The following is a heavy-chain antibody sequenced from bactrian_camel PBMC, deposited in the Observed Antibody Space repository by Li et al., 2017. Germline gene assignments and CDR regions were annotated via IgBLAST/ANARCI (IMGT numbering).Heavy chain of an antibody. V-gene: IGHV3S53*01. D-gene: IGHD3*01. CDR2: LRSGAVT. J-gene: IGHJ6*01. CDR1: GYSGSTYC. Sequence: VQLVESGGGSVQAGGSLRLSCEASGYSGSTYCMGWFRRAPGKQREGVATLRSGAVTTYAESVQGRFTISKDSAKNTLYLQMNSLKPEDTAMYYCAGSLTFWCGISSGFAYWGQGTQVTVS. CDR3: AGSLTFWCGISSGFAY.